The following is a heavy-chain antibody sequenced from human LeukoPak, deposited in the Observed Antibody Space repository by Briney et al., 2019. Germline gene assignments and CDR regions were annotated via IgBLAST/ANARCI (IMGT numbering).Heavy chain of an antibody. CDR3: ARDIDY. V-gene: IGHV3-66*01. CDR2: IYSGGST. J-gene: IGHJ4*02. CDR1: GFTVSSNY. Sequence: EGSLRLSCAASGFTVSSNYMNWVRQAPGKGLEWVSVIYSGGSTYYADSVRGRFTVSRDTSKNTLYLQMSSLRAEDTAVYYCARDIDYWGQGTLVTVSS.